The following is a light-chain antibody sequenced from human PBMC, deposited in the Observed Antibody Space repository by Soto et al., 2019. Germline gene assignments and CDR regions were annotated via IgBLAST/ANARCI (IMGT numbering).Light chain of an antibody. V-gene: IGKV3-20*01. CDR1: QSVRSSY. CDR3: QHFRA. Sequence: EVVLTQWPGTLSLCPGERATLSCRASQSVRSSYVAWYQQKRGQAPRLLMYGASSRATGIPDRFSGSGSGTDFTLTISTLEPEDFVLYYCQHFRAFGQGTRPAVK. CDR2: GAS. J-gene: IGKJ5*01.